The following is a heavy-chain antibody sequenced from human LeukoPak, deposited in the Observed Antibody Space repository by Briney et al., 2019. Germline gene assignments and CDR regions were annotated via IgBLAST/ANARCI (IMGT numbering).Heavy chain of an antibody. CDR3: AKDTPLTTYTSGWSSNSFDY. Sequence: GGSLRLSCAASGFTFRSYAMSWVRQAPGKGLEWVSAISGRGGSTYYADSGKGRFTISRDNSKNTLYLQMNSLRAEDTAVYFCAKDTPLTTYTSGWSSNSFDYWGQGTLVAVSS. CDR1: GFTFRSYA. D-gene: IGHD6-19*01. CDR2: ISGRGGST. V-gene: IGHV3-23*01. J-gene: IGHJ4*02.